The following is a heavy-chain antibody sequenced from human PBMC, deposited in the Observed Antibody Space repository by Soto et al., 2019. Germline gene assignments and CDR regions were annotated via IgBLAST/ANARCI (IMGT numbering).Heavy chain of an antibody. J-gene: IGHJ6*02. D-gene: IGHD5-18*01. CDR2: IIPIFGTA. CDR3: ASWGYSYGPYYYYGMDV. V-gene: IGHV1-69*13. Sequence: SVKVSCKASGGTFSSYAISWVRQAPGQGLEWMGGIIPIFGTANYAQKFQGRVTITADESTSTAYMGLSSLRSEDTAVYYCASWGYSYGPYYYYGMDVWGQGTTVTVSS. CDR1: GGTFSSYA.